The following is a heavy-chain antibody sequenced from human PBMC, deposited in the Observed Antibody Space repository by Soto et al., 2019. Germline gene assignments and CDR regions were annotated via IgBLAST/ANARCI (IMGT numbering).Heavy chain of an antibody. J-gene: IGHJ6*02. V-gene: IGHV4-30-4*01. D-gene: IGHD1-20*01. CDR3: ARDRAKWKDYYYYGMDV. Sequence: QVQLQESGPGLVKPSQTLSLTCTVSGCSLSSGDDFWAWIRQPPGKGLGWIGYIYYSGSTYYNPSLKSRLTMSVDTSKNQFSLKLSSVTAADTAVYYCARDRAKWKDYYYYGMDVWGQGTTVTVSS. CDR1: GCSLSSGDDF. CDR2: IYYSGST.